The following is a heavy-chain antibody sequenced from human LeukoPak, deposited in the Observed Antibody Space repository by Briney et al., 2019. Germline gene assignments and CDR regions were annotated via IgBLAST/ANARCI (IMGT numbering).Heavy chain of an antibody. CDR2: ISAYNGNT. CDR1: GYTFTSYG. CDR3: ARGGSLTVLPPLDY. V-gene: IGHV1-18*01. J-gene: IGHJ4*02. D-gene: IGHD1-26*01. Sequence: RASVKVSCKASGYTFTSYGISWVRQAPGQGLEWMGWISAYNGNTNYAQKFQGRVTMTTDTSTSTAYMELRSLRSDDTAVYYCARGGSLTVLPPLDYWGQGTLVTVSS.